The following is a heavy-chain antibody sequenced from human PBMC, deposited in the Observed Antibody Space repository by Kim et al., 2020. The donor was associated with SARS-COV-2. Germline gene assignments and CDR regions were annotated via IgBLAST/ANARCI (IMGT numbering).Heavy chain of an antibody. CDR2: IYYSGST. J-gene: IGHJ4*02. V-gene: IGHV4-39*01. CDR3: ASGLNYDSSGYYYPRFFDY. D-gene: IGHD3-22*01. Sequence: SETLSLTCTVSGGSISSSSYYWGWIRQPPGKGLEWIGSIYYSGSTYYNPSLKSRVTISVDTSKNQFSLKLSSVTAADTAVYYCASGLNYDSSGYYYPRFFDYWGQGTLVTVSS. CDR1: GGSISSSSYY.